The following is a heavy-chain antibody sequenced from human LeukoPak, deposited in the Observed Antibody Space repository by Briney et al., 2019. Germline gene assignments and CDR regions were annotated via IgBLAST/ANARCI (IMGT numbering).Heavy chain of an antibody. V-gene: IGHV4-59*08. CDR2: IYYSGST. D-gene: IGHD3-22*01. Sequence: SETLSLTCTVPGGSISSYYWSWIRQPPGKGLEWIGYIYYSGSTNYNPSLKSRVTISVDTSKNQFSLKLSSVTAADTAVYYCARAPGHYDSSGYYYQKYYFDYWGQGTLVTVSS. J-gene: IGHJ4*02. CDR1: GGSISSYY. CDR3: ARAPGHYDSSGYYYQKYYFDY.